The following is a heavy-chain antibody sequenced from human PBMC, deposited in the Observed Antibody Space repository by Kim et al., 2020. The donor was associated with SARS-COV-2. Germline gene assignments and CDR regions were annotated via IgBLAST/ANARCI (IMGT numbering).Heavy chain of an antibody. Sequence: YIYYADSVKGRFTISRDNAKNSLYLQMNSLRAEDTAVYYCARDRYYLAFDIWGQGTMVTVSS. J-gene: IGHJ3*02. CDR2: YI. CDR3: ARDRYYLAFDI. D-gene: IGHD3-10*01. V-gene: IGHV3-21*01.